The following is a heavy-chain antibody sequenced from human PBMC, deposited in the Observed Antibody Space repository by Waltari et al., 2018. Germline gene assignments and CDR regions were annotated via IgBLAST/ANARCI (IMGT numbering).Heavy chain of an antibody. Sequence: EVQLVESGGGLVQPGGCLRLSCAASGFTFSSSWMSWVRQAPGKGLEWVANIKQDGSEKYYVDFVKGRFTISRDNAKNSLYLQMNILRAEDTAVYYCARKMERATVNDYWGQGTLVTVSS. CDR1: GFTFSSSW. J-gene: IGHJ4*02. V-gene: IGHV3-7*01. CDR2: IKQDGSEK. D-gene: IGHD4-17*01. CDR3: ARKMERATVNDY.